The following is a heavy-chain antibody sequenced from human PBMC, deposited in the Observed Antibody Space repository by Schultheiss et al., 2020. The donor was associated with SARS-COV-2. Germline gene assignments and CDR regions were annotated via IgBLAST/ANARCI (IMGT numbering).Heavy chain of an antibody. CDR1: GGSMSLYY. J-gene: IGHJ1*01. CDR3: ARLGAAAVGFQH. D-gene: IGHD6-13*01. V-gene: IGHV4-59*01. Sequence: SETLSLSCTVSGGSMSLYYWNWIRQPPGKGLEWIGYVHDSGSTNYSPSLKSRVTISLDTSKNQFSLKLRSMTAADTAVYYCARLGAAAVGFQHWGQGTLVTVSS. CDR2: VHDSGST.